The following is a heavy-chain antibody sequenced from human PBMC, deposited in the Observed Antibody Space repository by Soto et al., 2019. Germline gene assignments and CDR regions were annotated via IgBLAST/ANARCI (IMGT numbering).Heavy chain of an antibody. D-gene: IGHD3-10*01. Sequence: SETLSLTCTVSGGSISSGDYYWSWIRQPPGKGLEWIGYIYYSGSTYYNPSLKSRVTISVDTSKNQFSLKLSSVTAADTAVYYCARAGGGSGSPPWFDPWGQGTLVRVS. V-gene: IGHV4-30-4*01. CDR2: IYYSGST. CDR3: ARAGGGSGSPPWFDP. J-gene: IGHJ5*02. CDR1: GGSISSGDYY.